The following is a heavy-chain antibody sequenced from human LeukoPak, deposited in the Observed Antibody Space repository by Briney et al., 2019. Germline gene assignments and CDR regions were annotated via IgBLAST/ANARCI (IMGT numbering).Heavy chain of an antibody. J-gene: IGHJ5*02. D-gene: IGHD6-13*01. V-gene: IGHV1-2*02. CDR2: INPNSGGT. CDR1: GYTFTGYY. CDR3: ASLGIAAAGTTPP. Sequence: GASVKVSCKASGYTFTGYYMHWVRQAPAQGLEWMGWINPNSGGTNYAQKFQGRVTMTRDTSISTAYMELSRLRSDDTAVYYCASLGIAAAGTTPPWGQGTLVTVSS.